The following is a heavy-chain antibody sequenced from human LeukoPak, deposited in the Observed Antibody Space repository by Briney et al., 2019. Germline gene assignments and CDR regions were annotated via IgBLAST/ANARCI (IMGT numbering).Heavy chain of an antibody. V-gene: IGHV3-7*03. D-gene: IGHD5-24*01. J-gene: IGHJ4*02. CDR2: IKQDGSEK. Sequence: GGSLRLSCAASGFTFSSYWMSWVRQAPGMGLKWVANIKQDGSEKYYVDSVKGRFTISRDNAKNSLYLQMNSLRAEDTALYYCARDGYNYGEPVRFDYWGQGTLVTVSS. CDR3: ARDGYNYGEPVRFDY. CDR1: GFTFSSYW.